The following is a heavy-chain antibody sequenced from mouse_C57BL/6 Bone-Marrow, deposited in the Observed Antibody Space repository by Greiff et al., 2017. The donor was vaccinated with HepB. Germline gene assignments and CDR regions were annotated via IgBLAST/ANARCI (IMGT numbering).Heavy chain of an antibody. CDR1: GYTFTSYW. V-gene: IGHV1-7*01. D-gene: IGHD2-3*01. CDR2: INPSSGYT. CDR3: ARIGYYPYYFDY. J-gene: IGHJ2*01. Sequence: VQLQQSGAELAKPGASVKLSCKASGYTFTSYWMHWVKQRPGQGLEWIGYINPSSGYTKYNQKFKGKATLTVDKSSSTAYMELNSLTSEDSAVYYCARIGYYPYYFDYWGQGTTLTVSS.